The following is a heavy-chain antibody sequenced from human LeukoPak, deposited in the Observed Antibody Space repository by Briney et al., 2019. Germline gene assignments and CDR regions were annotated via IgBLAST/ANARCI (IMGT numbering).Heavy chain of an antibody. V-gene: IGHV3-30*18. CDR1: GFTFSSYG. CDR2: ISYDGSNK. J-gene: IGHJ4*02. CDR3: AKGQGGKKRYYDSSGYYVPSDY. D-gene: IGHD3-22*01. Sequence: GRSLRLSCAASGFTFSSYGMRWVRQAPGKGLEWVAVISYDGSNKYYADSVKGRFTISRDNSKNTLYLQMNSLRAEDTAVYYCAKGQGGKKRYYDSSGYYVPSDYWGQGTLVTVSS.